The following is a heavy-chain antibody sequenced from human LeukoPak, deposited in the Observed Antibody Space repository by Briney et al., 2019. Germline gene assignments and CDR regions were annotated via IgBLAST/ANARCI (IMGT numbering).Heavy chain of an antibody. D-gene: IGHD1-26*01. Sequence: PSETLSLTCTVSGYSLSSGYCWGWIRQPPGKGLEWIGSICHSGSTHYNPSLKSRVTISVDTSKNQFSLKLSSVTAADTAVYYCARYRWELRGGFDYWGQGTLVTVSS. CDR1: GYSLSSGYC. V-gene: IGHV4-38-2*02. J-gene: IGHJ4*02. CDR2: ICHSGST. CDR3: ARYRWELRGGFDY.